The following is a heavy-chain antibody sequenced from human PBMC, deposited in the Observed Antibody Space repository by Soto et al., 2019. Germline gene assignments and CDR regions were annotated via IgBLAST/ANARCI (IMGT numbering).Heavy chain of an antibody. CDR3: AKDRRWYGELSAFDY. V-gene: IGHV3-30*18. Sequence: QVQLVESGGGVVQPGRSLRLSCAASGFTFSSYGMHWVRQTPGKGLEWVASISYDGNNKYYADSVKGRFTISRDNSKNTLYLQMNSQRAEDTAVYYCAKDRRWYGELSAFDYWGQGTLVTVSS. CDR1: GFTFSSYG. D-gene: IGHD3-10*01. CDR2: ISYDGNNK. J-gene: IGHJ4*02.